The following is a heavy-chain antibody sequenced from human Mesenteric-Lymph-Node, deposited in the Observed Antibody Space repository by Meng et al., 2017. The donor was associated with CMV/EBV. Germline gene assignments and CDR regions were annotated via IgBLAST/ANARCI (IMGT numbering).Heavy chain of an antibody. CDR2: IYSGGST. Sequence: GESLKISCAASGFTFSNYTMNWVRQAPGKGLEWVSVIYSGGSTYYADSVKGRFTISRDNSKNTLYLQMNSLRAEDTAVYYCARGRPYGMDVWGQGTTVTVSS. CDR3: ARGRPYGMDV. V-gene: IGHV3-53*01. CDR1: GFTFSNYT. J-gene: IGHJ6*02.